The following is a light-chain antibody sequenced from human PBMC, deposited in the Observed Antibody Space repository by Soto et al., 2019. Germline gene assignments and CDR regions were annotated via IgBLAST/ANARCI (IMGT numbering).Light chain of an antibody. Sequence: QSVLTQPRSVSGSPGQSVTISCTGTSSDVGGDNYVSWYQQHPGKAPKIKIYDVNERPAGVPDRFSGSKSGNPASLTISGLQAEDEADYYCGTCAGNSLVFGGGTKLTVL. CDR3: GTCAGNSLV. J-gene: IGLJ3*02. V-gene: IGLV2-11*01. CDR2: DVN. CDR1: SSDVGGDNY.